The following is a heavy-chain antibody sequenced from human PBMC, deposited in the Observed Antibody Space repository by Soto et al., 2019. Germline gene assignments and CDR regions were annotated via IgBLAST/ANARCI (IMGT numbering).Heavy chain of an antibody. CDR1: GFTFDDYA. V-gene: IGHV3-9*01. CDR2: ISWNSGSI. J-gene: IGHJ4*02. CDR3: AKDSGYDNFDY. D-gene: IGHD5-12*01. Sequence: GGSLRLSCAASGFTFDDYAMHWVRQAPGKGLEWVSGISWNSGSIGYADSVKGRFTISRDNAKNSLYLQMNSLRAEDTALYYCAKDSGYDNFDYWGQGTLVTVSS.